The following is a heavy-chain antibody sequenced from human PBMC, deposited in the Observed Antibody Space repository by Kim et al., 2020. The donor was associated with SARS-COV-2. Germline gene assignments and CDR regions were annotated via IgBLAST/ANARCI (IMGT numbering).Heavy chain of an antibody. CDR3: HRASKRIAAAGTHYYYYGMDV. CDR1: GFTVSSNY. V-gene: IGHV3-53*04. Sequence: GGSLRLSCAASGFTVSSNYMSWVRQAPGKGLEWVSVIYSGGSTYYADSVKGRFTISRHNSKNTLYLQMNSLRAEDTAVYYCHRASKRIAAAGTHYYYYGMDVWGQGTTVTVSS. CDR2: IYSGGST. D-gene: IGHD6-13*01. J-gene: IGHJ6*02.